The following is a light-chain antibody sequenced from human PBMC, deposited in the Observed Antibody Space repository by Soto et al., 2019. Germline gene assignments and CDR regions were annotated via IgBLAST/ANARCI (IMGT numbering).Light chain of an antibody. V-gene: IGKV3-15*01. J-gene: IGKJ1*01. CDR1: QSVSSN. CDR3: QQYNNWPGT. Sequence: EIVMTQSPATLSVSPGERATLSCRASQSVSSNLAWYQQKPGQAPRLLIYGASTRATGIPARFSGSGSGTEFTFTISSLQSEDFAVYYCQQYNNWPGTFGQGTKVDI. CDR2: GAS.